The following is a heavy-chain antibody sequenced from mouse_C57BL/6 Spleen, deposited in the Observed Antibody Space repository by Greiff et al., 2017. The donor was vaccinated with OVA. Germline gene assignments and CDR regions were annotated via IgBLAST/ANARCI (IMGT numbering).Heavy chain of an antibody. CDR3: ARNGTASYAMDY. D-gene: IGHD3-3*01. CDR2: INPSNGGT. J-gene: IGHJ4*01. CDR1: GYTFTSYW. Sequence: QVQLQQPGTELVKPGASVKLSCKASGYTFTSYWMHWVKQRPGQGLEWIGNINPSNGGTNYNAKFKSKATLTVDKSSSTAYMQLSSLTSEDSAVYYCARNGTASYAMDYWGQGTSVTVSS. V-gene: IGHV1-53*01.